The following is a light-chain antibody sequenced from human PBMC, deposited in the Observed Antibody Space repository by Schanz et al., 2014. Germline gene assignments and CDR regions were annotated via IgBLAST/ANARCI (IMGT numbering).Light chain of an antibody. Sequence: DIQMTQSPSTLSASIGDRVTITCRASQGISSYLAWYQQKPGKAPNLLIYSASTLQSGVPSRFSGSGSGTDFTLTISNLQPEDFANYYCQQVNGYVGTFGQGTKVEIK. CDR2: SAS. V-gene: IGKV1-9*01. CDR1: QGISSY. CDR3: QQVNGYVGT. J-gene: IGKJ1*01.